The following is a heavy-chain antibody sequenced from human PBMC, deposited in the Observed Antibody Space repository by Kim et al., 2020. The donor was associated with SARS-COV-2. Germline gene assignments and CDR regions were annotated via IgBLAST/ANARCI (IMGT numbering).Heavy chain of an antibody. CDR3: ARRGRGGYSSSYWFDP. V-gene: IGHV3-20*03. D-gene: IGHD6-13*01. Sequence: VKGRCTISRDNAKNSLYLQMNSLRAEDTALYYWARRGRGGYSSSYWFDPWGQGTLVTVSS. J-gene: IGHJ5*02.